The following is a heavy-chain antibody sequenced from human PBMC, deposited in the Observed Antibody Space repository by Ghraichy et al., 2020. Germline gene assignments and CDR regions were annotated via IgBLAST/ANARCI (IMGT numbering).Heavy chain of an antibody. D-gene: IGHD5-18*01. CDR2: IYYSGST. J-gene: IGHJ3*02. Sequence: SETLSLTCTVSGGSISSYYWSWIRQPPGKGLEWIGYIYYSGSTNYNPSLKSRVTISVDTSKNQFSLKLSSVTAADTAVYYCARAPRGYSYGLQLIWGQGTMVTVSS. CDR1: GGSISSYY. V-gene: IGHV4-59*01. CDR3: ARAPRGYSYGLQLI.